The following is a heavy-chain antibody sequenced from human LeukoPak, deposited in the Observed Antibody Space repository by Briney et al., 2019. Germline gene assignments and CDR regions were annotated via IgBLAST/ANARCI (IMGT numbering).Heavy chain of an antibody. J-gene: IGHJ4*02. CDR2: IYPGDSDT. CDR1: GYSFTSYW. CDR3: ARLSDYGGNSVLDS. V-gene: IGHV5-51*01. D-gene: IGHD4-23*01. Sequence: GESLKISCKGSGYSFTSYWIGWVRQMPGKGLEWMGIIYPGDSDTRYSPSFQGQVTISADKSITTAYLQWSSLEASDTGIYYCARLSDYGGNSVLDSWGQGTLVAVSS.